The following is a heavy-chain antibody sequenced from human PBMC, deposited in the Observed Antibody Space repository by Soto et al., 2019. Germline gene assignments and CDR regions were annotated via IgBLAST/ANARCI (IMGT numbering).Heavy chain of an antibody. D-gene: IGHD1-1*01. J-gene: IGHJ6*02. Sequence: SETLSLTCTVSGGSISSYYWSWIRQPPGKGLEWIGYIYYSGSTNYNPSLKRRVTISVDTSKNQFSLKLSSVTAADTAVYYCARFHDRPGYYYSYYGMDVWGQGTTVTVSS. CDR1: GGSISSYY. V-gene: IGHV4-59*01. CDR2: IYYSGST. CDR3: ARFHDRPGYYYSYYGMDV.